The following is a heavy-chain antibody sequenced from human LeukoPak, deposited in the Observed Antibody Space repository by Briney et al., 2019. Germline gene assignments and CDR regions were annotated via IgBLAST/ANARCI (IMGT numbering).Heavy chain of an antibody. CDR1: GGTFSSYA. CDR3: ARRGADYDSSGYSDYYFDY. J-gene: IGHJ4*02. V-gene: IGHV1-69*13. CDR2: IIPIFGTA. Sequence: SVKVSCKASGGTFSSYAISWVRQAPGQGLEWMGGIIPIFGTANYAQKFQGRVMITADESTSTAYMELSSLRSEDTAVYYCARRGADYDSSGYSDYYFDYWGQGTLVTVSS. D-gene: IGHD3-22*01.